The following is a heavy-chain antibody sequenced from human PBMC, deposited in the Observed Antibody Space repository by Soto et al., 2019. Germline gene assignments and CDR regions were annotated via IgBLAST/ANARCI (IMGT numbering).Heavy chain of an antibody. D-gene: IGHD2-15*01. J-gene: IGHJ4*02. V-gene: IGHV3-48*02. Sequence: EVQLVESGGDLVQPGGSLRLSCAASRFTFSTYSMNWVRHAPGKGLEWISYISSSSGTIHYADSVKGRFTISRDNAKNSVYLQMHSLRDEDTAVYYCARAAYSDLGYFDTWGQGTLVTVSS. CDR3: ARAAYSDLGYFDT. CDR2: ISSSSGTI. CDR1: RFTFSTYS.